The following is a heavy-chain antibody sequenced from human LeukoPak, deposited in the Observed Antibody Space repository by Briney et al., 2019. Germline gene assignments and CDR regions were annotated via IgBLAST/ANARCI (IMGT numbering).Heavy chain of an antibody. J-gene: IGHJ3*02. D-gene: IGHD3-22*01. CDR3: ARALSGWGAFDI. Sequence: SETLSLTCTVSGASISSSSYYWGWIRQPPGKGLEWIGSIYYSGSTYYNPSLKSRVTISVDTSKNQFSLKLSSVTAADTAVYYCARALSGWGAFDIWGQGTMVTVSS. V-gene: IGHV4-39*07. CDR2: IYYSGST. CDR1: GASISSSSYY.